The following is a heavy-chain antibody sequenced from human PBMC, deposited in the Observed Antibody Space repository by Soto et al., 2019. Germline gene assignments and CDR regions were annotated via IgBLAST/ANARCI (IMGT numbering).Heavy chain of an antibody. Sequence: EVQLVESGGGLVQPGGSLRLSCAASGFTFSSYWMSWVRQAPGKGLEWVANIKQDGSEKYYVDSVKGRFTISRDNAKNSLYLQMNSLRAEDTAVYYCARGGSYYDFWSGYYSYFDYWGQGTLVTVSS. J-gene: IGHJ4*02. V-gene: IGHV3-7*01. CDR3: ARGGSYYDFWSGYYSYFDY. CDR1: GFTFSSYW. CDR2: IKQDGSEK. D-gene: IGHD3-3*01.